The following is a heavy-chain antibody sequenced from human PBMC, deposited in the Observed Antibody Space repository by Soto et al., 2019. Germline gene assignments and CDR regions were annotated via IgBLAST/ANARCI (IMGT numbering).Heavy chain of an antibody. CDR2: IYYSGTT. V-gene: IGHV4-28*03. J-gene: IGHJ3*01. CDR3: AGEPKGGPAAGAFDL. Sequence: PSETLSLTCAVSGYSISSSNWWGWIRQPPGKGLEWIGYIYYSGTTYYNPSLKSRITLSIDTSKNQFSLHLNSVTAADTAVYSCAGEPKGGPAAGAFDLWGQGTMVTVS. D-gene: IGHD6-25*01. CDR1: GYSISSSNW.